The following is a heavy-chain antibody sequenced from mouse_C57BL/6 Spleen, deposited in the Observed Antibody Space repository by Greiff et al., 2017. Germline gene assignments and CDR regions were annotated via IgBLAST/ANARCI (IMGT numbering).Heavy chain of an antibody. CDR1: GYTFTSYW. V-gene: IGHV1-64*01. J-gene: IGHJ2*01. CDR3: ERSWDYGDDGGYYFDD. D-gene: IGHD2-2*01. CDR2: IHPNSGST. Sequence: QVQLQQPGAELVKPGASVKLSCKASGYTFTSYWMHWVKQRPGQGLEWIGMIHPNSGSTNYNEKFKSKATLTVDKSSSTAYMQLSSLTSEDSAVXYCERSWDYGDDGGYYFDDWGQGTTLTVSS.